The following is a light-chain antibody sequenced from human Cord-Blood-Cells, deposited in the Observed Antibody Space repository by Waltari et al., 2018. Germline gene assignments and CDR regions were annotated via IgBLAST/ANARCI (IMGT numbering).Light chain of an antibody. V-gene: IGKV1-5*01. CDR1: QSISSW. J-gene: IGKJ4*01. Sequence: TLSASVGDRVTITCRASQSISSWLAWYQQKPGKAPKLLIYDASSLESGVPSRFSGSGSGTEFTLTISSLQPDDFATYYCQRRAFGGGTKVEIK. CDR2: DAS. CDR3: QRRA.